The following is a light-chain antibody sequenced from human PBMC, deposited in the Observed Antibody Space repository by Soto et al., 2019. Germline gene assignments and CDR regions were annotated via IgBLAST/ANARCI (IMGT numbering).Light chain of an antibody. J-gene: IGKJ4*01. CDR1: QSVSTS. CDR3: QERSNRPRLT. CDR2: DVS. Sequence: EIVLTQSPATLSLSPGERATLPCRASQSVSTSLAWYQQRPGQAPRLLLYDVSNRAAGVPARFSGSGSGTDFTLTISSREPEDFATYYCQERSNRPRLTFGGGTTVEIK. V-gene: IGKV3-11*01.